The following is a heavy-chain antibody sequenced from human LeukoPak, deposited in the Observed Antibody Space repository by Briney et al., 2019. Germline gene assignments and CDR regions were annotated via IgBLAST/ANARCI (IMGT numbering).Heavy chain of an antibody. CDR1: GFTFTIYS. V-gene: IGHV3-21*01. CDR3: VAGEFSFDY. Sequence: PGGSLRLSCAVSGFTFTIYSMNWVRQAPGKRLECVSSISPDGRDTCYTDSVKGRFTISRDDAKNSVFLQMNSLRVEDTAVYMCVAGEFSFDYWGQGALVTVSS. D-gene: IGHD3-10*01. CDR2: ISPDGRDT. J-gene: IGHJ4*02.